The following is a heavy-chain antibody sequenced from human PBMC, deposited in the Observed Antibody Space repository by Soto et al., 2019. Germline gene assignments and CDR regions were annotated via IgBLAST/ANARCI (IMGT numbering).Heavy chain of an antibody. Sequence: ASVKVSCKASGYTFTSYGTSWVRQAPGQGLEWMGWISAYNGNTNYAQKLQGRVTMTTDTSTSTAYMELRSLRSDDTAVYYCARVSIGYCSSTSCPNWFDPWGQGTLVTVSS. J-gene: IGHJ5*02. CDR2: ISAYNGNT. CDR1: GYTFTSYG. V-gene: IGHV1-18*01. D-gene: IGHD2-2*01. CDR3: ARVSIGYCSSTSCPNWFDP.